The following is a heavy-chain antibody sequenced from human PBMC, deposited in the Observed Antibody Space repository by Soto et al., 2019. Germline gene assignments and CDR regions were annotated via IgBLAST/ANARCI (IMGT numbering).Heavy chain of an antibody. D-gene: IGHD5-18*01. CDR1: GGSLSSYF. CDR3: AIAGTGMVQLDY. V-gene: IGHV4-59*13. J-gene: IGHJ4*02. CDR2: IYYSGST. Sequence: PSETLSLTCTVSGGSLSSYFWSWIRQPPGKGLEWIGYIYYSGSTNYNPSLKSRVTISVDTSKNEFSLKLTSVTAADTAVYYCAIAGTGMVQLDYWGPGTLVTLSS.